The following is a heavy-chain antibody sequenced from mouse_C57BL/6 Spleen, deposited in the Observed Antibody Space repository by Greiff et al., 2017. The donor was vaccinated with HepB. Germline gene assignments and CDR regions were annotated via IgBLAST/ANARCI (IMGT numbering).Heavy chain of an antibody. CDR3: RASITTVVAPDY. V-gene: IGHV1-54*01. CDR1: GYAFTNYL. J-gene: IGHJ2*01. CDR2: INPGSGGT. D-gene: IGHD1-1*01. Sequence: QVHVKQSGAELVRPGTSVKVSCKASGYAFTNYLIEWVKQRPGQGLEWIGVINPGSGGTNYNEKFKGKATLTADKSSSTAYMQLSSLTSEDSAVYFCRASITTVVAPDYWGQGTTLTVSS.